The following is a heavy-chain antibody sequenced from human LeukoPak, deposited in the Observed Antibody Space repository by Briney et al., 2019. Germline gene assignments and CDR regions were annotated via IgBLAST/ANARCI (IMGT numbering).Heavy chain of an antibody. J-gene: IGHJ4*02. CDR2: MSGPGDTS. V-gene: IGHV3-23*01. Sequence: GGSLRLSCAASGFTFGTHAMTWVRQAPGKGLEWVSGMSGPGDTSYYADPVKGRFTISRDNSNNTLFLQMNSLRVEDTAVYYCAKLAGVRGWFVYYFDYWGQGTLVTVS. CDR1: GFTFGTHA. D-gene: IGHD6-19*01. CDR3: AKLAGVRGWFVYYFDY.